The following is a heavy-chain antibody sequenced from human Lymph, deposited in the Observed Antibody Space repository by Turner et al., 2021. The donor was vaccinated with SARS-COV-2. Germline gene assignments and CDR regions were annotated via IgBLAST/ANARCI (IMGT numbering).Heavy chain of an antibody. J-gene: IGHJ4*02. V-gene: IGHV3-7*01. CDR3: ARVEMATISFDY. CDR1: GFTFSLYW. CDR2: IKQDGSEK. Sequence: EVQLVESGGGLVQPGGSLRLSCAASGFTFSLYWMSWVRQAPGKGLEWVANIKQDGSEKYYVDSVKCRFTISRDNAKNSLYLQMNSLRSEDTAVYYCARVEMATISFDYWGQGTLVPVSS.